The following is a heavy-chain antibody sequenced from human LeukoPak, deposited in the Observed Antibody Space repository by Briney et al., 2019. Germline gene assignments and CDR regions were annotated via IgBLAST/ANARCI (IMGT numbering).Heavy chain of an antibody. J-gene: IGHJ3*02. CDR2: IIPILGIA. CDR3: ARATKEMATRDGGAFDI. D-gene: IGHD5-24*01. Sequence: VASVKVSCKASGGTFSSYAISWVRQAPGQGLEWMGRIIPILGIANYAQKFQGRVTITADKSTSTAYMELSSLRSEDTAVYYCARATKEMATRDGGAFDIWGQGTMVTVSS. CDR1: GGTFSSYA. V-gene: IGHV1-69*04.